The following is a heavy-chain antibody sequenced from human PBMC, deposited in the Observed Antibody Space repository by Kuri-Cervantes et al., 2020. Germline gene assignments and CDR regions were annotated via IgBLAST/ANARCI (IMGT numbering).Heavy chain of an antibody. CDR1: GFTFSSYA. J-gene: IGHJ4*02. CDR2: ISGSGGST. CDR3: AKVGTRSYDSSGTYGIDY. V-gene: IGHV3-23*01. D-gene: IGHD3-22*01. Sequence: GESLKISCAASGFTFSSYAMSWVRQAPGKGLEWVSAISGSGGSTYYADSVKGRFTISRDNSKNTLYLQMNSLRAEDTAVYYCAKVGTRSYDSSGTYGIDYWGQGTLVTVYS.